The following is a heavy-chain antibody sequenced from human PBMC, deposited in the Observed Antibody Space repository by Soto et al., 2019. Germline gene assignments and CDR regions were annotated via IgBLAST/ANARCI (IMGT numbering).Heavy chain of an antibody. CDR3: EREIAVAGTNYDGMDV. CDR2: ISYDGSNK. Sequence: QVQLVESGGGVVQPGRSLRLSCAASGFTFSSYAMHWFRQAPGKGLEWVAVISYDGSNKYYADAVKGRFTISRDNSKNTLYMQMNSLRAEDTAVYYCEREIAVAGTNYDGMDVWGQGTTVTVSS. CDR1: GFTFSSYA. J-gene: IGHJ6*02. D-gene: IGHD6-19*01. V-gene: IGHV3-30-3*01.